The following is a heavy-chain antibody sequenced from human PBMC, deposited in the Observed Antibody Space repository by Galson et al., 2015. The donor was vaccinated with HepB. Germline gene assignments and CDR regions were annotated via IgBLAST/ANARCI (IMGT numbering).Heavy chain of an antibody. J-gene: IGHJ4*02. Sequence: QSGAEVKEPGESLKISCKGSGYSFITYWIGWVRQMPGKGLEWMGIIYPRDSDTRYSPSFQGQVTISADKSISTAYLQWTSLKASDTAMYYCARVDYGDFLPPDFWGQGTLVTASS. CDR2: IYPRDSDT. CDR1: GYSFITYW. V-gene: IGHV5-51*01. D-gene: IGHD4-17*01. CDR3: ARVDYGDFLPPDF.